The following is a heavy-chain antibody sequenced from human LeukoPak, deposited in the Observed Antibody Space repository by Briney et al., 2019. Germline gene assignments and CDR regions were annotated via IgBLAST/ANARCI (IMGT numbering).Heavy chain of an antibody. V-gene: IGHV1-46*01. Sequence: GASVKVSCTASGYTFTIYYMHWVRQAPGQELEWMGIINPSGGSTSYAQKFQGRVTMTRDTSTSTVYMELSSLRSEDTAVYYCARVTSAGYHGYRIFGYWGQGTLVTVSS. D-gene: IGHD5-18*01. CDR2: INPSGGST. CDR3: ARVTSAGYHGYRIFGY. CDR1: GYTFTIYY. J-gene: IGHJ4*02.